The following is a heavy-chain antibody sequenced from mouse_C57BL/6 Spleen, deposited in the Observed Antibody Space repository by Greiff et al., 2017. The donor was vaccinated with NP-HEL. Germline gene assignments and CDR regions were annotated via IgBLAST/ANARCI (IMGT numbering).Heavy chain of an antibody. D-gene: IGHD1-2*01. CDR3: ARSPSLLRSYFDY. CDR1: GFTFSSYA. Sequence: DVKLVESGGGLVKPGGSLKLSCAASGFTFSSYAMSWVRQTPEKRLEWVATISDGGSYTYYPDNVKARFTISRDNAKNNLYLQMSHLKSEDTAMYYCARSPSLLRSYFDYWGQGTTLTVSS. CDR2: ISDGGSYT. J-gene: IGHJ2*01. V-gene: IGHV5-4*03.